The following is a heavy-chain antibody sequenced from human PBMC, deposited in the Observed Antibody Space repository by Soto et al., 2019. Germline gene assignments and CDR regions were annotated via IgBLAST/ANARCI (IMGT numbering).Heavy chain of an antibody. CDR1: GFTFSSYS. Sequence: EVQLVESGGGLVQPGGSLRLSCAASGFTFSSYSMNWVRQAPGKGLEWVSYISSSSSTIYYADSVKGRFTISIYNAKNPLDQQMNSLRDEDSAVYDCALEGLWYGEFTISMDVWGQGTTVTVSS. D-gene: IGHD3-10*01. CDR2: ISSSSSTI. CDR3: ALEGLWYGEFTISMDV. V-gene: IGHV3-48*02. J-gene: IGHJ6*02.